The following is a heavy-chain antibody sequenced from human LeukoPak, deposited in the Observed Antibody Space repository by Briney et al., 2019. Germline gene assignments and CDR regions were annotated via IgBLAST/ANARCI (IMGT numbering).Heavy chain of an antibody. V-gene: IGHV4-59*01. CDR2: IYYSGST. Sequence: PSETLSLTCTVSGGSISSYYWSWIRQPPGKGLEWIGYIYYSGSTNYNPSLKSRVTISVDTSKNQFSLKLCSVTAADTAVYYCARGPYGGNSNYYYYYGMDVWGQGTTVTVSS. D-gene: IGHD4-17*01. CDR3: ARGPYGGNSNYYYYYGMDV. CDR1: GGSISSYY. J-gene: IGHJ6*02.